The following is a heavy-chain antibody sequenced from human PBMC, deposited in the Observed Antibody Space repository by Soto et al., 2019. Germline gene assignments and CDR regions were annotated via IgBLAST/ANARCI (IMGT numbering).Heavy chain of an antibody. J-gene: IGHJ4*02. V-gene: IGHV3-74*01. CDR3: ARGLYLAYGQDF. CDR2: IKSDETTT. D-gene: IGHD4-17*01. CDR1: GFTFTDYW. Sequence: EVQLVESGGGLVQPGRSLRLSCAASGFTFTDYWIHWVRQVPGKGLVWVSRIKSDETTTGYADSVKGRFTISRDNAKNTVYLQMSSLRAEDTAVYYCARGLYLAYGQDFWGQGILVTVSS.